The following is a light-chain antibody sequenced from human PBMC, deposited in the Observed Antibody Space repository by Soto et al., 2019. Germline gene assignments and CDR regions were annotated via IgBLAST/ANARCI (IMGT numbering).Light chain of an antibody. Sequence: QSALTQPPSASGSPGQSVTISCTGTSSDVGGYNYVSWYQQHPGKAPKLMIYDVYKRPSGVPDRFSGSKSGNTASLTVSGLQDEDEADYYCSSYAGTHIVFGTGTKLTVL. CDR3: SSYAGTHIV. J-gene: IGLJ1*01. V-gene: IGLV2-8*01. CDR2: DVY. CDR1: SSDVGGYNY.